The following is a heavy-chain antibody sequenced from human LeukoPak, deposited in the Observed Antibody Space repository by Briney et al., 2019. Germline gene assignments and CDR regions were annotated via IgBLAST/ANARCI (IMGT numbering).Heavy chain of an antibody. CDR3: TTDIVVPAAIGGWDAFDI. CDR1: GFTFSNAW. D-gene: IGHD2-2*01. V-gene: IGHV3-15*01. CDR2: IKSKTDGGTT. J-gene: IGHJ3*02. Sequence: GGSLRLSCAASGFTFSNAWMSWVRQAPGKGLEWVGRIKSKTDGGTTDYAAPVKGRFTISRDDSKNTLYLQMNSLKTEDTAVYYCTTDIVVPAAIGGWDAFDIWGQGTMVTVSS.